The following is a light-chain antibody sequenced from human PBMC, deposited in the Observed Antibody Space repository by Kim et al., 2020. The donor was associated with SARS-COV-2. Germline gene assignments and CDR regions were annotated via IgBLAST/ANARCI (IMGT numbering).Light chain of an antibody. CDR1: TGTVTSGHY. CDR2: DTN. CDR3: LLSSGGVRV. V-gene: IGLV7-46*01. Sequence: QAVVTQETSLTVSPGGTVTLTCESSTGTVTSGHYPYWFQQRPGQAPRTLIYDTNRKHSWTPARFSGSLLGGKAALTLSGAQPDDEADYYCLLSSGGVRVFGGGTQLIV. J-gene: IGLJ3*02.